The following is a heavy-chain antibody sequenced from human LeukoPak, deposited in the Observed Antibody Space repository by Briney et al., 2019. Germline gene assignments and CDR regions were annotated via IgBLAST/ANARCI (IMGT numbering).Heavy chain of an antibody. CDR2: IDPNSGGT. CDR1: GGTFSSYA. D-gene: IGHD2-15*01. J-gene: IGHJ4*02. CDR3: ARMADFQVVVVAAPMGY. Sequence: ASVKVSCKASGGTFSSYAISWVRQAPGQGLEWMGWIDPNSGGTNYAQKFQGRVTMTRDTSISTAYMELSRLRSDDTAVYYCARMADFQVVVVAAPMGYWGQGTLVTVSS. V-gene: IGHV1-2*02.